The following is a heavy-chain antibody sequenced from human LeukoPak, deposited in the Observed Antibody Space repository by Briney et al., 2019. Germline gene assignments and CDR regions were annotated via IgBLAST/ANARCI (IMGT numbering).Heavy chain of an antibody. D-gene: IGHD1-7*01. CDR2: INDNGRI. CDR1: GGSFSNYY. CDR3: ARRWNYGTNYYMDV. J-gene: IGHJ6*03. V-gene: IGHV4-34*01. Sequence: TSETLSLTCAVYGGSFSNYYWSWIRQSPGKGLEWIGEINDNGRINYNPSLMTRVTISIDTSKKQFSLTVNFVTAADTAAYYCARRWNYGTNYYMDVWDKGTTVTVSS.